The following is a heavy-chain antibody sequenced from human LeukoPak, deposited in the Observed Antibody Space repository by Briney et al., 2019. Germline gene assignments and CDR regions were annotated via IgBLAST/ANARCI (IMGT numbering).Heavy chain of an antibody. CDR3: AGGRITMVRGAYSV. Sequence: PSETLSLTCAVYGGSFSGYYWSWIRRPPGKGLEWIGEINHTGSTNYNPSLKSRVTISVDTSKNQFSLKLSSVTAADTAVYYCAGGRITMVRGAYSVWGKGTTVTISS. J-gene: IGHJ6*03. CDR1: GGSFSGYY. V-gene: IGHV4-34*01. CDR2: INHTGST. D-gene: IGHD3-10*01.